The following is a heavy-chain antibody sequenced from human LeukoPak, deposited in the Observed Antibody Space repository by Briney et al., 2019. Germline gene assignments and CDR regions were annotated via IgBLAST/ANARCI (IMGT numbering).Heavy chain of an antibody. CDR3: ASQDYDFWSGQHDY. J-gene: IGHJ4*02. Sequence: SETLSLTCTVSDGSISSSSYHWGWIRQPPGKGLEWIGSIYYSGSTYYNPSLKSRVTISVDTSKNQFYLKLSSVTAADTAVYYCASQDYDFWSGQHDYWGQGTLVTVSS. D-gene: IGHD3-3*01. V-gene: IGHV4-39*01. CDR2: IYYSGST. CDR1: DGSISSSSYH.